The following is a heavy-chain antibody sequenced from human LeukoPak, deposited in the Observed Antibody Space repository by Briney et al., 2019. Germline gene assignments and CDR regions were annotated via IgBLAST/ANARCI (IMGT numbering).Heavy chain of an antibody. CDR3: ARDGGRYFDDY. CDR1: GGTFSSYA. CDR2: IIPILGIA. D-gene: IGHD3-9*01. V-gene: IGHV1-69*04. Sequence: SVKVSCKASGGTFSSYAISWVRQAPGQGLEWMGRIIPILGIANYEQKFQGRVTITADKSTSTAYMELSSLRSEDTAVYYCARDGGRYFDDYWGQGTLVTVSS. J-gene: IGHJ4*02.